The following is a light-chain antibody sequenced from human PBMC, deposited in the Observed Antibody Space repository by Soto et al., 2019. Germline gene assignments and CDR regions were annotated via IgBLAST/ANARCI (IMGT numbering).Light chain of an antibody. CDR1: RGVANY. CDR2: DVS. J-gene: IGKJ4*01. Sequence: DIQMTQSPSSLSASVGDRVTITCQASRGVANYLNWYQQKPGQAPKLLIFDVSNLEPGVPPRFSGSVYGTHVTFTIVSLQPEDMATYYRQHYDSLPLTCAGGTKVDIK. V-gene: IGKV1-33*01. CDR3: QHYDSLPLT.